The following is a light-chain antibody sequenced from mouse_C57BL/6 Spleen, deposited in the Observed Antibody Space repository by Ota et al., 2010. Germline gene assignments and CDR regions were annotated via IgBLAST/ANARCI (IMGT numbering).Light chain of an antibody. CDR1: ENIYSN. Sequence: DIQMTQSPASLSASVGETVTITCRASENIYSNLAWYQQKQGKSPQLLVYAATNLADGVPSRFSGSGSGTQYSLKINSLQSEDFGSYYCQLFLGVLPFTFGSGTKLEI. J-gene: IGKJ4*01. CDR3: QLFLGVLPFT. V-gene: IGKV12-46*01. CDR2: AAT.